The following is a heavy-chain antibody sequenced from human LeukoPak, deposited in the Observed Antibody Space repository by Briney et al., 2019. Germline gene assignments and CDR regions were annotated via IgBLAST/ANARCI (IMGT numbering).Heavy chain of an antibody. CDR3: ARRRVGDLTVGSDTWFDP. CDR2: ISDSGST. D-gene: IGHD2-15*01. Sequence: SETLSLTCTVSGGSITNYNWNWIRQPPGKGLEWIGYISDSGSTNYNPSLQSRVTLSVDTSKNQFSLKLSSVTASDTAVYYCARRRVGDLTVGSDTWFDPWGQGALVTVSS. CDR1: GGSITNYN. V-gene: IGHV4-59*08. J-gene: IGHJ5*02.